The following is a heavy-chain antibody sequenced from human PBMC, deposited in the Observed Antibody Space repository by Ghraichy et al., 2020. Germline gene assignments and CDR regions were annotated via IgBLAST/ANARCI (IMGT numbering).Heavy chain of an antibody. CDR2: IHPSDSNT. V-gene: IGHV5-51*01. CDR1: GYSFTSYL. D-gene: IGHD3-10*01. J-gene: IGHJ3*01. CDR3: ARQGVRSPEFESFDV. Sequence: GESLNISCKVSGYSFTSYLIGWVRQMPAKGLEWMGIIHPSDSNTRYSPSFQGQVTISADKSTSTAYLQWSSLTASDTAMYYCARQGVRSPEFESFDVGGQGSVVTAS.